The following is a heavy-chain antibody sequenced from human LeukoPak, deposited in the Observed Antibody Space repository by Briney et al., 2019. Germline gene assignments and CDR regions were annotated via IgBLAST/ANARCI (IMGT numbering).Heavy chain of an antibody. D-gene: IGHD6-13*01. CDR1: GGSISSYY. V-gene: IGHV4-4*07. Sequence: PSETLSLTCTVSGGSISSYYWSWIRQPAGKGLEWIGRTYTSGSTNYNPSPKSRVTMSVDMSKNQFSLKLSSMIAADTAVYYCARVSSSWYQDWYFDLWGRGTLVTVPS. J-gene: IGHJ2*01. CDR3: ARVSSSWYQDWYFDL. CDR2: TYTSGST.